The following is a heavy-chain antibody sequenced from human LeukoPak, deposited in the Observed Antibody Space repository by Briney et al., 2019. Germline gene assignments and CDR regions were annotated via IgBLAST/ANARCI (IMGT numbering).Heavy chain of an antibody. J-gene: IGHJ6*03. D-gene: IGHD3-10*01. V-gene: IGHV4-61*02. CDR3: ARELGTAYYGSGNYHYNALYYCLGV. CDR2: IYTSGST. Sequence: SETLSLTCTVSGDSISSRSYYWSWIRQPAGKGLEWIGRIYTSGSTEYNPSLKSRVTISVDTSKNQFSLKLTSVTAADTAVYYCARELGTAYYGSGNYHYNALYYCLGVWGKGTTVTISS. CDR1: GDSISSRSYY.